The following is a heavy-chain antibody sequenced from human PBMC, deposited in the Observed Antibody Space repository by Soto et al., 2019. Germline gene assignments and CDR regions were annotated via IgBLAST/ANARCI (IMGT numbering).Heavy chain of an antibody. CDR2: ISGSGGST. CDR1: GFTFSSYA. D-gene: IGHD3-22*01. Sequence: QPGGSLRLSCAASGFTFSSYAMSWVRQAPGKGLEWVSAISGSGGSTYYADSVKGRFTISRDNSKNTLYLQMNSLRAEDTAVYYCAKSYYYDSSGYPRAYDAFDIWGQGTMVTV. J-gene: IGHJ3*02. V-gene: IGHV3-23*01. CDR3: AKSYYYDSSGYPRAYDAFDI.